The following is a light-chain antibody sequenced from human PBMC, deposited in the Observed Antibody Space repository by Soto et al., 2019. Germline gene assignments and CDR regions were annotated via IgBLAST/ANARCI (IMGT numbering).Light chain of an antibody. CDR1: SSDVGGYNY. Sequence: QSALTQPRSVSGSPGQSVTISCTGTSSDVGGYNYVSWYQQHPGKAPKLIIYDVNRRPSGVPDRFSGSKSGNTASLTISGLQAEDEADYYCQSQDNSLSGSRVFGTGTKLTVL. CDR2: DVN. CDR3: QSQDNSLSGSRV. V-gene: IGLV2-11*01. J-gene: IGLJ1*01.